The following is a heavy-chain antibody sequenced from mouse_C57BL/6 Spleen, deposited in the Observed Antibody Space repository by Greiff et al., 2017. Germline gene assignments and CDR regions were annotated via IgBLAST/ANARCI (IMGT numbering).Heavy chain of an antibody. D-gene: IGHD1-1*01. J-gene: IGHJ2*01. CDR1: GFNIKDDY. V-gene: IGHV14-4*01. CDR2: IDPENGDT. Sequence: VQLQQSGAELVRPGASVKLSCTASGFNIKDDYMHWVKQRPEQGLEWIGWIDPENGDTAYASKFQGKATITADTSSNTAYLQLSSLTSEDTAVYYCTRFITTVVAGGYWGQGTTLTVSS. CDR3: TRFITTVVAGGY.